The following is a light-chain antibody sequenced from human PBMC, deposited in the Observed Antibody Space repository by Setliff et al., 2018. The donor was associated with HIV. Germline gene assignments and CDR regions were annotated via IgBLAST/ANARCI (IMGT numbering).Light chain of an antibody. CDR1: SSDVGGYNY. J-gene: IGLJ1*01. Sequence: QSALTQPASVSGSPGQSITISCTGTSSDVGGYNYVSWYQQHPGKAPKLLIFEVTNRPSGISNRFSASKSDNTASLTISRLQAEDEADYYCCSYAGTTTWVFGAGTKVTVL. V-gene: IGLV2-14*01. CDR2: EVT. CDR3: CSYAGTTTWV.